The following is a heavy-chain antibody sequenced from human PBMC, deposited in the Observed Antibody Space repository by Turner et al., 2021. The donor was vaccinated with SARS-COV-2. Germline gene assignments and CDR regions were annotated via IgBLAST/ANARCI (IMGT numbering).Heavy chain of an antibody. Sequence: QLQLQEWRPRLVKPSETLSLPCTVSGGSLVSTAFYWGWIRQTPGKGLGWIGSIYNSGSTYYNPSLKSRVTMSVDTSKNQFSLELSSVSAADTAFYYCTKHDLRVCRGAACNVYNWLDPWGPGTLVSVSS. CDR2: IYNSGST. CDR1: GGSLVSTAFY. J-gene: IGHJ5*02. CDR3: TKHDLRVCRGAACNVYNWLDP. D-gene: IGHD3-16*01. V-gene: IGHV4-39*01.